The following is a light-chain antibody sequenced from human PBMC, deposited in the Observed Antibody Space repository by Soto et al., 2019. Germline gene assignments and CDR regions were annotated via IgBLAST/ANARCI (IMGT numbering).Light chain of an antibody. V-gene: IGLV7-43*01. CDR1: TGAVTSAYY. Sequence: QAVVTQEPSLTVSPGGTVTLTCASSTGAVTSAYYPNWFQQKPGQAPRALIYSISNKHSWTPARFSGSLLGGKAALTLSGVRPEDEAEYYCLVFDDNGWVFGGGTKLTVL. J-gene: IGLJ3*02. CDR3: LVFDDNGWV. CDR2: SIS.